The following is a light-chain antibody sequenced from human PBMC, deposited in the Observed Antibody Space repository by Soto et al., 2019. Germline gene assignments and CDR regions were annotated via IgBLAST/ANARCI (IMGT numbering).Light chain of an antibody. Sequence: EIVLTQSPGTLSLSPGVRATLSCRASQSVNSNYLAWYQQKPGQGPRVLMYGASSRATGIPDRFSGSGSGTDFTLTISRLEPEDFAVYYCQQYDSPPRTFGQGTKVEIK. CDR3: QQYDSPPRT. CDR1: QSVNSNY. V-gene: IGKV3-20*01. J-gene: IGKJ1*01. CDR2: GAS.